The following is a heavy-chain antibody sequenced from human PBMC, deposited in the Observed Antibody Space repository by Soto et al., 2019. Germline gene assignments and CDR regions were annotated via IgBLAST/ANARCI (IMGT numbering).Heavy chain of an antibody. Sequence: SETLSLTCAVSGGSITTVGYSWSWIRQPPGKGLEWIGYIFHSGISYSNPSLKGRVTMSVDGSKNRFSLRLSSVTAADTAVYYCARRISARTYYFDYWGQGTLVTVS. V-gene: IGHV4-30-2*01. CDR3: ARRISARTYYFDY. CDR1: GGSITTVGYS. CDR2: IFHSGIS. J-gene: IGHJ4*02. D-gene: IGHD6-6*01.